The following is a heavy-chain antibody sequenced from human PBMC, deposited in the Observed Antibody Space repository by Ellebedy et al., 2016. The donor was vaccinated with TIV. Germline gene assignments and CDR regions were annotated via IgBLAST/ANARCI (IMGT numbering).Heavy chain of an antibody. CDR1: GFTFGDYA. CDR2: ISDSGGST. CDR3: AKDPTRWELLYYFDY. Sequence: GESLKISCTASGFTFGDYAMSWFRQAPGKGLEWVSAISDSGGSTYYADSVKGRFTISRDNSKNTLYLQMNSLRAEDTAVYYCAKDPTRWELLYYFDYWGQGTLVTVSS. V-gene: IGHV3-23*01. J-gene: IGHJ4*02. D-gene: IGHD1-26*01.